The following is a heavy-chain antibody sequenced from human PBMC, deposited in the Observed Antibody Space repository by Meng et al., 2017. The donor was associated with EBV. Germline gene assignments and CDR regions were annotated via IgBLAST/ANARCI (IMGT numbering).Heavy chain of an antibody. CDR2: YYWDGDD. D-gene: IGHD3-10*01. Sequence: IAVTESAPALVKPKQTLTLTCTFFGFSLSASGVGVGWIRQPSGKALDWLVLYYWDGDDHYNPSVRSRLTSTKGTSENQVILTLTNVDPVDTGTYYCAHRHRDAGFGEAFDYWGPGILVTVSS. CDR3: AHRHRDAGFGEAFDY. CDR1: GFSLSASGVG. J-gene: IGHJ4*02. V-gene: IGHV2-5*02.